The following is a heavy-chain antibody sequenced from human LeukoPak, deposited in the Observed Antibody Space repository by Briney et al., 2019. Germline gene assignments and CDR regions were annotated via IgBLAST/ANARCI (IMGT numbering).Heavy chain of an antibody. V-gene: IGHV3-66*02. J-gene: IGHJ6*02. D-gene: IGHD3-9*01. CDR1: GLTISNNF. Sequence: PGGSLRLSCAASGLTISNNFMGWVRQAPGKGLEWVSLIYSGGSTYSADSVKGRFTISRDNSKNTLYLQMNSLRAEDTAVYYCAKDRRYFDWSDHYYYYGMDVWGQGTTVTVSS. CDR3: AKDRRYFDWSDHYYYYGMDV. CDR2: IYSGGST.